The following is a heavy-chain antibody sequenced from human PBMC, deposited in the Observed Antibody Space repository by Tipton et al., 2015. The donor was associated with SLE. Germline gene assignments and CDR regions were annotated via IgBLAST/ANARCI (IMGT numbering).Heavy chain of an antibody. D-gene: IGHD6-19*01. CDR3: AREGYSSGWREVGDAFDI. J-gene: IGHJ3*02. Sequence: VQLVQSGGGLVQPGGSLRLSCAASGFTFSSYEMNWVRQAPGKGLEWVSYISSSGSTIYYADSVKGRFTISRDNAKNSLYLQMNSLRAEDTAVYYCAREGYSSGWREVGDAFDIWGQGTMATVPS. V-gene: IGHV3-48*03. CDR1: GFTFSSYE. CDR2: ISSSGSTI.